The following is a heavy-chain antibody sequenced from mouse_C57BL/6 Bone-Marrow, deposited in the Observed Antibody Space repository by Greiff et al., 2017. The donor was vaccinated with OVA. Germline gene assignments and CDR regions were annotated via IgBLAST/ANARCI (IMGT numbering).Heavy chain of an antibody. CDR3: ASGTGFDY. Sequence: VQLQQSGPELVKPGASVKISCKASGYSFTGYYMHWVKQSPGNILDWIGYIYPYNGVFRSNQKFKGKATLTVDKSYSPAYMDLRIPTSEYAAVYYAASGTGFDYWGQGTTLTVSS. D-gene: IGHD3-3*01. V-gene: IGHV1-31*01. CDR2: IYPYNGVF. J-gene: IGHJ2*01. CDR1: GYSFTGYY.